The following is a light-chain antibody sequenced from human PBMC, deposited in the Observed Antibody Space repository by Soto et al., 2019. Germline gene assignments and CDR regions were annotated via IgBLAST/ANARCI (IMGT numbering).Light chain of an antibody. CDR1: QSLLHINGDTY. J-gene: IGKJ3*01. V-gene: IGKV2-28*01. Sequence: EIVMTQSPLSLPVTPGEPASISCRSSQSLLHINGDTYLDWYLQKPGQSPQLLIYLGSNRASGVPDRFNGSGSGTDFTLEISRVETEDVGVYYCMQALQSPFTFGPGTKVDIK. CDR3: MQALQSPFT. CDR2: LGS.